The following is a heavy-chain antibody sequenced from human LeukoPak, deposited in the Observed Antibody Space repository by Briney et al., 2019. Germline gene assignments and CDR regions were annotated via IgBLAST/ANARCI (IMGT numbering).Heavy chain of an antibody. CDR3: ARGGYSSSRDAFDI. J-gene: IGHJ3*02. CDR2: INPGAGST. CDR1: GYTFITYY. Sequence: ASVKDSCKASGYTFITYYIHWVRQAPGQGLEWMGIINPGAGSTGYAQKFQGRATMTRDTSTSTVYVELSSLRSEDTALYYCARGGYSSSRDAFDIWGQGTMVTVSS. D-gene: IGHD6-13*01. V-gene: IGHV1-46*01.